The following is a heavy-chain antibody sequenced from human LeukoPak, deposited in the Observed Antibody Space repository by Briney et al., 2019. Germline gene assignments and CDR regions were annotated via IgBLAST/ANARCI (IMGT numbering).Heavy chain of an antibody. CDR3: AREETHHVYYGMDV. CDR1: GYTFASYG. D-gene: IGHD1-14*01. V-gene: IGHV1-18*01. J-gene: IGHJ6*02. Sequence: ASVKVSFKASGYTFASYGISWVRQAPGQGLEGMGWISAYNVNTNYAQKVQGRVTMTTDTSTSTAYMELRSLRSDDTAVYYCAREETHHVYYGMDVWGQGTMVTVSS. CDR2: ISAYNVNT.